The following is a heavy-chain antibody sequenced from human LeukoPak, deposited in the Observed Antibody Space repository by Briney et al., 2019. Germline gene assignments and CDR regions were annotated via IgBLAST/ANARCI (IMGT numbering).Heavy chain of an antibody. D-gene: IGHD1-26*01. J-gene: IGHJ4*02. CDR2: ISYDGSNK. CDR1: GFTFSSYA. Sequence: PGGSLRLSCAASGFTFSSYAMHWVRQAPGKGLEWVAVISYDGSNKYYADSVKGRFTNSRDNSKNTLYLQMNSLRAEDTAVYYCARDRGYIVGASDYWGQGTLVTVSS. CDR3: ARDRGYIVGASDY. V-gene: IGHV3-30-3*01.